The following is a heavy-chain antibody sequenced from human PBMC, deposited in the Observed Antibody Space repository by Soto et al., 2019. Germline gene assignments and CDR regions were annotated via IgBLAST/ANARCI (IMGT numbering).Heavy chain of an antibody. CDR1: GGTISSWY. D-gene: IGHD4-17*01. J-gene: IGHJ5*02. V-gene: IGHV4-59*01. CDR2: IYYSGST. Sequence: SETLSLTCTVSGGTISSWYWSWIRQPPGKGLEWIGYIYYSGSTNYNPSLKSRVTISVDTFKNQFSLKLSSVTAADTAVYYCARVYGEHNWFDPWGQGTLVTVSS. CDR3: ARVYGEHNWFDP.